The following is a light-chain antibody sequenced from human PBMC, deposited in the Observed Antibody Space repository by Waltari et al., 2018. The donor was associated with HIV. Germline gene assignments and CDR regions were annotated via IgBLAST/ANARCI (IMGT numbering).Light chain of an antibody. Sequence: QSALTQPPSASGSPGQSVTISCTGTSSDGGGSNDVSRYQQHPGQAPKLLIFDVTQRPSGVPHRFSGSKSGNAASLTVSGLQAEDEADYYCSSYAGRNVLFGGGTKPTVL. V-gene: IGLV2-8*01. CDR1: SSDGGGSND. J-gene: IGLJ2*01. CDR2: DVT. CDR3: SSYAGRNVL.